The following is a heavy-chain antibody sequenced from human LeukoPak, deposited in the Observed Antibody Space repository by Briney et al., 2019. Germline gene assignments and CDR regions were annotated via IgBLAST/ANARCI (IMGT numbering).Heavy chain of an antibody. CDR3: ASRSSSVDY. V-gene: IGHV4-39*07. CDR1: GGSISSSSYY. Sequence: PSETLSLTCTVSGGSISSSSYYWGWIRQPPGKGLEWIGSIYYSGSTYYNSSLKSRVTISVDTSKNQFSLRLSSVTAADTAVYYCASRSSSVDYWGQGTLVTVSS. CDR2: IYYSGST. J-gene: IGHJ4*02. D-gene: IGHD6-6*01.